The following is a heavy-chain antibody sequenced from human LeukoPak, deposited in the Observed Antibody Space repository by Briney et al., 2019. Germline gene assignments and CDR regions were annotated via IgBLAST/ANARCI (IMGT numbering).Heavy chain of an antibody. D-gene: IGHD5/OR15-5a*01. CDR3: LTRQRVSTTVFDH. Sequence: PGGSLRLSCAASGFTFTNAWMDWVRQAPGKGLEWVGRFTSKTDGETRNYAAPVKGRFTMSRDDSKNTLYLQMNSLTTEDTALYYCLTRQRVSTTVFDHWGQGTLVTVSA. CDR2: FTSKTDGETR. CDR1: GFTFTNAW. J-gene: IGHJ4*02. V-gene: IGHV3-15*01.